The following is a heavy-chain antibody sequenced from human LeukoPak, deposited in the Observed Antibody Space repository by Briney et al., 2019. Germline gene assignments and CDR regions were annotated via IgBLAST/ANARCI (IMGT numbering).Heavy chain of an antibody. J-gene: IGHJ4*02. CDR3: AHRLLGSGWYRAFDY. CDR2: IYWNDDK. CDR1: GFSLSTSAVG. D-gene: IGHD6-19*01. V-gene: IGHV2-5*01. Sequence: SGPTLVKPTQTLTLTCTFSGFSLSTSAVGVGWICQPPGKALEWLALIYWNDDKRYNPSLKSRLTITKDTSKNQVVLTMTNMDPVDTATYYCAHRLLGSGWYRAFDYWGQGTLVTVSS.